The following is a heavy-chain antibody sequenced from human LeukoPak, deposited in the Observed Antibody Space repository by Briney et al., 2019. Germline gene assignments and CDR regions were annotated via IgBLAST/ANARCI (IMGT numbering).Heavy chain of an antibody. D-gene: IGHD3-3*01. Sequence: PGGSLRLSCAASGFTFSSYSMNWVRQAPGKGLEWVSSISSSSSYIYYADSVKGRFTISRDNAKNSLYLQMNSLRAEDTAVYYCARSRITIFGVVITNFDYWGQGTLVTVS. CDR3: ARSRITIFGVVITNFDY. J-gene: IGHJ4*02. CDR2: ISSSSSYI. CDR1: GFTFSSYS. V-gene: IGHV3-21*01.